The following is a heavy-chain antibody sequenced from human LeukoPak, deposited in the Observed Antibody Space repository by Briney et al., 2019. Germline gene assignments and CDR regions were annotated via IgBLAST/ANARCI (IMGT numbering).Heavy chain of an antibody. D-gene: IGHD3-16*02. J-gene: IGHJ4*02. V-gene: IGHV4-31*03. CDR1: GGSISSGGYY. CDR3: ASATYCMRLGELSLSSFDY. Sequence: SETLSLTCTVSGGSISSGGYYWSWIRQHPGKGLEWIGYIYYSGSTYYNPSLKSRVTISVDTSKNQFSLKLSSVTAADTAVYYCASATYCMRLGELSLSSFDYWGQRTLVTVSS. CDR2: IYYSGST.